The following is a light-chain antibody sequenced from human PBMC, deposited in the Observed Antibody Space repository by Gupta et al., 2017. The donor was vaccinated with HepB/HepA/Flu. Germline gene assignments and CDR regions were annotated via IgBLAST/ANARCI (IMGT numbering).Light chain of an antibody. CDR3: QQLNTSPLT. Sequence: IHLAQSPPFLTGAGGDRVTITCRASQGINRFLGWYQQKPGNAPKLLIYAASVLQSGVPSRFSGSGSGTEFTLTISSLQPEDFATYYCQQLNTSPLTFGGGTKVEIK. V-gene: IGKV1-9*01. CDR1: QGINRF. J-gene: IGKJ4*01. CDR2: AAS.